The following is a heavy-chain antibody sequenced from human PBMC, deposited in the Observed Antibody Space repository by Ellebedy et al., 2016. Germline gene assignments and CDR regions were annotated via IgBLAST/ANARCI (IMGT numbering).Heavy chain of an antibody. CDR1: GYTFSNYA. CDR2: IVPMSGSA. V-gene: IGHV1-69*13. D-gene: IGHD1-26*01. Sequence: SVKVSCXASGYTFSNYAITWVRQAPGQGLEWMGGIVPMSGSAGYAQNFQGRVTITADESTTTVYMEVTNLRSDDTAVYYCAREDGGSYIDFWGQGTLVTVSS. CDR3: AREDGGSYIDF. J-gene: IGHJ4*02.